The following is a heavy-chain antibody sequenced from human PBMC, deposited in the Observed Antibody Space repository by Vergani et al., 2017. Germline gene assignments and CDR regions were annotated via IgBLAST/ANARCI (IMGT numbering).Heavy chain of an antibody. J-gene: IGHJ4*02. CDR1: GGSFSGYY. V-gene: IGHV4-34*01. CDR3: AGAIVLAAAGNKFSYYFAY. CDR2: INHSGST. D-gene: IGHD6-13*01. Sequence: QVQLQQWGAGLLKPSETLSLTCAVYGGSFSGYYWSWIRQPPGKGLEWIGEINHSGSTNYNPSLKSRVTISVDTSKNPFSLKLSSVTAADTAVYYCAGAIVLAAAGNKFSYYFAYWGQGTLVTVSS.